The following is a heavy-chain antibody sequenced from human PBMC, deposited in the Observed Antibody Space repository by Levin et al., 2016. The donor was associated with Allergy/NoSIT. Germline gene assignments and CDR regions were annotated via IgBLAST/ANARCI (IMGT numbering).Heavy chain of an antibody. CDR3: AKSYGLTAMVSFDY. Sequence: GESLKISCAASGFTFSSYGIHWVRQAPGKGLEWVAFIRYDGSHTYYADSVKGRFTISRDNSKNTLYLQMNSLRDEDTAVYYCAKSYGLTAMVSFDYWGQGTLVTVSS. J-gene: IGHJ4*02. CDR2: IRYDGSHT. D-gene: IGHD5-18*01. V-gene: IGHV3-30*02. CDR1: GFTFSSYG.